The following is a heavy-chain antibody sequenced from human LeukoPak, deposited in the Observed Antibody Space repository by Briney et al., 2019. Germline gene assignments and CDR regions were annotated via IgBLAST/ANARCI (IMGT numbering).Heavy chain of an antibody. V-gene: IGHV3-30*02. Sequence: GGSLRLSCAASGFTFSSYGMHWVRRAPGKGLEWVAFIRYDGSNKYYADSVKGRFTISRDNSKNTLYLQMNSLRAEDTAVYYCAKDAGYYDSSGSTLDYWGQGTLVTVSS. CDR2: IRYDGSNK. J-gene: IGHJ4*02. D-gene: IGHD3-22*01. CDR3: AKDAGYYDSSGSTLDY. CDR1: GFTFSSYG.